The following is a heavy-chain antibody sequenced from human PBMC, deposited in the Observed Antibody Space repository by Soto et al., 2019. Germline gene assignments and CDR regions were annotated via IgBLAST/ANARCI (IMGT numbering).Heavy chain of an antibody. CDR2: ISGSGGST. CDR3: AKVNRYCSSTSCYGGYYMDV. J-gene: IGHJ6*03. Sequence: GGSLRLSCAASGFTFSSYAMSWVRQAPGKGLEWVSAISGSGGSTYYADSVKGRFTISRDNSKNTLYLQMNSLRAEDTAVYYCAKVNRYCSSTSCYGGYYMDVWGKGTTVTSP. V-gene: IGHV3-23*01. CDR1: GFTFSSYA. D-gene: IGHD2-2*01.